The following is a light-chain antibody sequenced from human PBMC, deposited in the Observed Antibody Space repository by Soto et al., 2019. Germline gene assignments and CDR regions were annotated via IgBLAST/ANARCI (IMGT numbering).Light chain of an antibody. V-gene: IGLV1-51*01. J-gene: IGLJ2*01. CDR3: AAWDDSLSGPV. CDR1: RSNMGINY. Sequence: QSVLTQPPSVSAAPGQRVTISCSGSRSNMGINYVSWYQQLPGTAPKVLIYDNNKRPSGIPDRFSGSKSGTSATLAIGGLRSEDEADYYCAAWDDSLSGPVFGGGTKVTVL. CDR2: DNN.